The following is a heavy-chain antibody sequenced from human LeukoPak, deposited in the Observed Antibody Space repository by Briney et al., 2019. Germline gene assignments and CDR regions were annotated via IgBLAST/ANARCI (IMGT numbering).Heavy chain of an antibody. J-gene: IGHJ6*03. CDR2: ISAYNGNT. CDR1: GYTFTSYG. V-gene: IGHV1-18*01. Sequence: ASVKVSCKAPGYTFTSYGISWVRQAPGQGLEWMGWISAYNGNTNYAQKLQGRVTMTTDTSTSTAYMELSSLRSEDTAVYYCARNYDFWSGYYGYYYYMDVWGKGTTVTVSS. D-gene: IGHD3-3*01. CDR3: ARNYDFWSGYYGYYYYMDV.